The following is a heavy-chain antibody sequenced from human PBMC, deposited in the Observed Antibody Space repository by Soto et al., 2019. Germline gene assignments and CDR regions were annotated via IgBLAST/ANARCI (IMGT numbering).Heavy chain of an antibody. CDR3: ARSTGRY. CDR1: GGSIKTDDYY. D-gene: IGHD3-10*01. J-gene: IGHJ4*02. CDR2: IYYSGST. V-gene: IGHV4-30-4*01. Sequence: QVQLQESGPGLVKPSQTLSLTCTVSGGSIKTDDYYWTWIRQTPGKGLEWIGYIYYSGSTYYNPSLKSRVSISIDTSKNQFSLNLRSVTAAYTAIYYCARSTGRYWGQGTRVTVSS.